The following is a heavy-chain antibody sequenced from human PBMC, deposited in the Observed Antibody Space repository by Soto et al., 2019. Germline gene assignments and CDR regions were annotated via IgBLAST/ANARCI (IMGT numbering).Heavy chain of an antibody. J-gene: IGHJ5*02. Sequence: AGTLSLTCAVSGGSITRANWWTLVRQPAGGGLEWIGEISHSGITNYKASLKSRVTMSVDKTKNDVSLKLTSVTAADTAVYYCASVLRGWFDPWGQGTQVTVSS. CDR2: ISHSGIT. D-gene: IGHD6-6*01. CDR3: ASVLRGWFDP. V-gene: IGHV4-4*02. CDR1: GGSITRANW.